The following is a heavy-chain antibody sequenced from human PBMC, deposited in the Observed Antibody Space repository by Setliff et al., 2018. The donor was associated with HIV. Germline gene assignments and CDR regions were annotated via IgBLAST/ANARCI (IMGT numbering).Heavy chain of an antibody. V-gene: IGHV5-51*01. CDR3: VRHRSAVAGTRIGYCYYMDV. CDR2: INPDDSDI. Sequence: PGESLKISCKGSGYSFSNYWIGWVRQMPGKGLEWMGIINPDDSDIRYSPSFQGQVTISADKSISTAYLQESSLKASDTAIYYCVRHRSAVAGTRIGYCYYMDVWGKGTTVTVSS. CDR1: GYSFSNYW. J-gene: IGHJ6*03. D-gene: IGHD6-19*01.